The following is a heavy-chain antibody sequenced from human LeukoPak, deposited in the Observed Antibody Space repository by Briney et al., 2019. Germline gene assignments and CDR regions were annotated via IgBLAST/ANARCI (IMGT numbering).Heavy chain of an antibody. J-gene: IGHJ4*02. V-gene: IGHV4-4*02. D-gene: IGHD3-3*01. CDR2: IHHSGST. CDR1: GGSIISSHW. CDR3: AREFVEGSSLPYFDC. Sequence: SGTLSLTCTVSGGSIISSHWWGWVRQPPGKGLELVGDIHHSGSTNSNPSLKSRVTISVDKSKNQFSLRLNSVTAADAAVYYCAREFVEGSSLPYFDCWGQGTLVTVSS.